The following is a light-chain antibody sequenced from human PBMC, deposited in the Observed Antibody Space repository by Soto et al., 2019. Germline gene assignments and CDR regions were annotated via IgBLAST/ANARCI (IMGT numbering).Light chain of an antibody. CDR1: GSDVGGYTY. J-gene: IGLJ1*01. V-gene: IGLV2-14*01. CDR3: RSYASSSPFV. CDR2: DVS. Sequence: QSALTQPASVSGSPGQSITISCTGTGSDVGGYTYVSWYQQLPGKAPKLMIYDVSYRPSGVSDRFAGSKSGNTASLMISGIQAEDEADYYCRSYASSSPFVFGTGTKLTVL.